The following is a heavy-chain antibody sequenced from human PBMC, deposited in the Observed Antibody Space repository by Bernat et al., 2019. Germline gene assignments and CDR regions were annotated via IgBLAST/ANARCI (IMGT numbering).Heavy chain of an antibody. J-gene: IGHJ4*02. CDR1: GYTLTELS. D-gene: IGHD4-11*01. CDR3: AKVQGDY. CDR2: FGPEDGET. Sequence: QVQLVQSGAEVKKPGASVKVSCKVSGYTLTELSMHWLRQAPGKGLEWWGGFGPEDGETIYAQKFQGRITMTEDTYTDTAYMALSSVRSEDTAVYYCAKVQGDYWGQGTLVTVSS. V-gene: IGHV1-24*01.